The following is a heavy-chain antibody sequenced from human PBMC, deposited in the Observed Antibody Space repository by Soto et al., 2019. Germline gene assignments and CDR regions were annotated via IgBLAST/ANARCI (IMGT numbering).Heavy chain of an antibody. D-gene: IGHD3-16*01. Sequence: QITLKESGPTLVEPTQTLTLTCTYSGFSLRTTGVGVGWIRQPPGKALEWLGIIYWNDDKRYSPSLKNRFTLTSDISKSQVVLTMTNIDPVDTATYYCAHTWGLPFDYGGQGTLVIVSS. CDR2: IYWNDDK. V-gene: IGHV2-5*01. CDR3: AHTWGLPFDY. J-gene: IGHJ4*02. CDR1: GFSLRTTGVG.